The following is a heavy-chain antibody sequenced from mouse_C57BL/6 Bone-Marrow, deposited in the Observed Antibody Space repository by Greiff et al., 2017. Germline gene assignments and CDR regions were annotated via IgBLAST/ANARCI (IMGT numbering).Heavy chain of an antibody. CDR2: IYPGDGDT. CDR1: GYAFSSSW. V-gene: IGHV1-82*01. D-gene: IGHD2-4*01. J-gene: IGHJ3*01. Sequence: QVQLQQSGPELVKPGASVKISCKASGYAFSSSWMNWVKQRPGKGLEWIGRIYPGDGDTNYNGKFKGKDTLTADKSSSTAYMQLSSLTSEDSAVXFCACYYDYDVGFAYWGQGTLVTVSA. CDR3: ACYYDYDVGFAY.